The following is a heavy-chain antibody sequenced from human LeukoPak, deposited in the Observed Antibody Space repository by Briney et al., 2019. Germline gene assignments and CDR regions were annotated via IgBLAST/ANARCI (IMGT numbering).Heavy chain of an antibody. CDR1: GGSFSGYY. D-gene: IGHD6-19*01. Sequence: SETLSLTCAVYGGSFSGYYWSWIRQPPGKGLEWIGEINHSGGTNYNPSLKSRVTISVDTSKNQFSLKLSSVTAADTAVYHCARGEEQRLEWYFDLWGRGTLVTVSS. CDR2: INHSGGT. V-gene: IGHV4-34*01. J-gene: IGHJ2*01. CDR3: ARGEEQRLEWYFDL.